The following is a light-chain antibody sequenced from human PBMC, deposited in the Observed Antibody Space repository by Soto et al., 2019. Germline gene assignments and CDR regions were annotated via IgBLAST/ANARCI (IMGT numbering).Light chain of an antibody. CDR2: EVN. CDR1: SNDFGGYNY. V-gene: IGLV2-8*01. Sequence: QSVLTQPPSASGSPGQSVTISCTGTSNDFGGYNYVSWYQQHPGKAPKLMIYEVNKRPSGVPDRFSGSKSGSTASLTVSGLQAEDEADYYCTSYAGSNKLGVFGTGTKVTVL. J-gene: IGLJ1*01. CDR3: TSYAGSNKLGV.